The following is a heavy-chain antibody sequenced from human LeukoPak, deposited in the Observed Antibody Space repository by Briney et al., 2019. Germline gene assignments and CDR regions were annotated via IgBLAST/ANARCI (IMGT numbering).Heavy chain of an antibody. CDR3: ARVRSGIDL. CDR1: GFTFRSYE. V-gene: IGHV3-48*03. CDR2: ISSSGTTI. Sequence: GGSLRLSCAASGFTFRSYEMIWVRQAPGKGLEWVSHISSSGTTISYADSVKGRFTISRDSAKKSLYLQMNSLRVEDTALYYCARVRSGIDLWGQGTTVTVSS. D-gene: IGHD3-10*01. J-gene: IGHJ3*01.